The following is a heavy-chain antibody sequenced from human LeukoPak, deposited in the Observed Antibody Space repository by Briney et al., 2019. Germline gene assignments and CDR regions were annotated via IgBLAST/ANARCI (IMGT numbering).Heavy chain of an antibody. V-gene: IGHV3-48*03. J-gene: IGHJ6*04. D-gene: IGHD3-10*02. CDR1: GFTFSRYA. Sequence: GGSLRLSCIASGFTFSRYAMSWVRQAPGKGLEWVSYISSSGSTIYYADSVKGRFTISRDNAKNSLYLQMNRLRAEDTAVYYCAELGITMIGGVWGKGTTVTISS. CDR2: ISSSGSTI. CDR3: AELGITMIGGV.